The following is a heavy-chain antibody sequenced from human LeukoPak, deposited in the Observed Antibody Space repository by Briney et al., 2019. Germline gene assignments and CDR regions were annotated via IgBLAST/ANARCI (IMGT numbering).Heavy chain of an antibody. D-gene: IGHD2-15*01. CDR2: ISAYNGNT. V-gene: IGHV1-18*01. J-gene: IGHJ5*02. CDR1: GYTFTSYG. Sequence: ASVKVSCKASGYTFTSYGISWVRQAPGQGLEWMGWISAYNGNTNYAQKLQGRVTMTTDTSTSTAYMELRSLRSDDTAVYYCARIPVVVVAATYWIDPWGQGTLVTVSS. CDR3: ARIPVVVVAATYWIDP.